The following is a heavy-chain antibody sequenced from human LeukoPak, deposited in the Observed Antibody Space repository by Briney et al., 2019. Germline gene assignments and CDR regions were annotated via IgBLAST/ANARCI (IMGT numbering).Heavy chain of an antibody. D-gene: IGHD3-22*01. CDR3: ARGIYSSGYYYYFDY. CDR2: IYYSGST. Sequence: PSHTLSLTCTVSGGSISSGDYYWSWIRQPPGKGLEWIGYIYYSGSTNYNPSLKSRVIILVDTSKNQFSLRLSSVTAADTAVYYCARGIYSSGYYYYFDYWGQGTLVTVSS. CDR1: GGSISSGDYY. V-gene: IGHV4-61*08. J-gene: IGHJ4*02.